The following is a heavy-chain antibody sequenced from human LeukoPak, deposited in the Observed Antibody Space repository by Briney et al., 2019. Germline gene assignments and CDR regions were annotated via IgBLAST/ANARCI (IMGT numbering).Heavy chain of an antibody. CDR1: GFTVSSNY. CDR2: IYSGGST. V-gene: IGHV3-53*04. CDR3: ARGYCTSTRCYPNWFDP. Sequence: GGSLRLSCAASGFTVSSNYMSWVRQAPGKGLEWVSVIYSGGSTYYADSVKGRFTISRHNSKNTLYLQMNSLRAEDTAVYYCARGYCTSTRCYPNWFDPWGQGTLVTVSS. J-gene: IGHJ5*02. D-gene: IGHD2-2*01.